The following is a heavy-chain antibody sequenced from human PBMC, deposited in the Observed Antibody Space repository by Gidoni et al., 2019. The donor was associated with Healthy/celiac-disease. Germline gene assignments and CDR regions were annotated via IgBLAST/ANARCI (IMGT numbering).Heavy chain of an antibody. CDR3: AVSIAGGGGYYFYYGMDV. CDR1: GFTFTSSA. V-gene: IGHV1-58*02. Sequence: QMQLVQSGPEVKKPGTSVKVSCKASGFTFTSSAMQWVRQARGQRLEWIGWLVVGSVNTNYEQKSQERVTITRDISTSKAYMGLSSLRSEDTAVYYGAVSIAGGGGYYFYYGMDVWGQGTTVTVSS. CDR2: LVVGSVNT. D-gene: IGHD6-19*01. J-gene: IGHJ6*02.